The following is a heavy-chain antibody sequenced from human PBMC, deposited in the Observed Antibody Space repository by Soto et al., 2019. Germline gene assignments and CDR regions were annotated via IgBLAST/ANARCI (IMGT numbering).Heavy chain of an antibody. V-gene: IGHV3-48*01. CDR2: ISSSSSTI. CDR1: GFTFSSYS. CDR3: ASWSQALSAYYYYYMDV. Sequence: PGGSLRLSCAASGFTFSSYSMNWVRQAPGKGLEWVSYISSSSSTIYYADSVKGRFTISRDNAKNSLYLQMNSLRAEDTAVYYCASWSQALSAYYYYYMDVWGKGTTVTVSS. J-gene: IGHJ6*03.